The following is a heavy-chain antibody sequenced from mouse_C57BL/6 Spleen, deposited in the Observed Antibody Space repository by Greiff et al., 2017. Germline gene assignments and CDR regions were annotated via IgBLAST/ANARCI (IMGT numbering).Heavy chain of an antibody. CDR3: ARYHSWYFDV. CDR1: GFTFTDYY. Sequence: EVMLVESGGGLVQPGGSLSLSCAASGFTFTDYYMSWVRQPPGKALEWLGFIRNKANGYTTEYSASVKGRFTISRDTSQSILYLQMNALRAEDGGTYYCARYHSWYFDVWGTGTTVTVSS. V-gene: IGHV7-3*01. CDR2: IRNKANGYTT. J-gene: IGHJ1*03.